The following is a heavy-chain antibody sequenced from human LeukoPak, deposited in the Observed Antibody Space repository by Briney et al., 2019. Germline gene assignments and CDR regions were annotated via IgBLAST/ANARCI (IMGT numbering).Heavy chain of an antibody. Sequence: PSETLSLTCTVSGGSISGYYWSWIRQPPGKGLEWIGEINHSGSTNYNPSLKSRVTISVDTSKNQFSLKLSSVTAADTAVYYCARGRSSSWYVDYWGQGTLVTVSS. CDR1: GGSISGYY. J-gene: IGHJ4*02. CDR2: INHSGST. CDR3: ARGRSSSWYVDY. D-gene: IGHD6-13*01. V-gene: IGHV4-34*01.